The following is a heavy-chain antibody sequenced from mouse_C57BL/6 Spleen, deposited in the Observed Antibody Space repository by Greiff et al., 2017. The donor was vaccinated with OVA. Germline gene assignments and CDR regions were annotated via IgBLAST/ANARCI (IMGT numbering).Heavy chain of an antibody. V-gene: IGHV1-64*01. CDR2: IHPNSGST. J-gene: IGHJ2*01. CDR3: ARGGEYGIFDY. CDR1: GYTFTSYW. D-gene: IGHD2-1*01. Sequence: VQLQQPGAELVKPGASVKLSCKASGYTFTSYWMHWVKQRPGQGLGWIGMIHPNSGSTNYNEKFKSKATLTVDKSSSTAYMQLSSLTSEDSAVYYCARGGEYGIFDYWGQGTTLTVSS.